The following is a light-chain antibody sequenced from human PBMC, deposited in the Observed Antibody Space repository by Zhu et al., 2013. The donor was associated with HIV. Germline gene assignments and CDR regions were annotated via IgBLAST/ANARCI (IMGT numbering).Light chain of an antibody. CDR1: QSLLHRNGYNF. Sequence: DIVMTQSPLSLPVTPGESASISCRSSQSLLHRNGYNFLDWYLQKPGQSPQLLIYLGSNRASGVPDRFTGSGSGADFSLTISSLQPEDFATYYCQQTYSTPLTFGGGTRVDIK. CDR2: LGS. V-gene: IGKV2-28*01. J-gene: IGKJ4*01. CDR3: QQTYSTPLT.